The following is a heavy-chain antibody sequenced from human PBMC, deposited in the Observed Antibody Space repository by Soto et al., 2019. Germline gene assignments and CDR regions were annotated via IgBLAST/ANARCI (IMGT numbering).Heavy chain of an antibody. CDR3: ARDRLGSGSYPSKWFDP. Sequence: ASVKVSCKASGFTFSNYGLNWVRQAPGQGLEWMGWVSANNGHTNYAQNLQGRVSMTTDTSTSTAYMELRGLTFDDTAVYYCARDRLGSGSYPSKWFDPWGQGTLVTVSS. D-gene: IGHD3-10*01. J-gene: IGHJ5*02. V-gene: IGHV1-18*01. CDR1: GFTFSNYG. CDR2: VSANNGHT.